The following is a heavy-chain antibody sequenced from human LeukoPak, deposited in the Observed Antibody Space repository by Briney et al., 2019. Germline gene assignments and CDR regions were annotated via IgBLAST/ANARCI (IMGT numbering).Heavy chain of an antibody. D-gene: IGHD5-18*01. J-gene: IGHJ4*02. Sequence: PSQTLSLTCTVSGGSINSGSYYWSWIRQPAGKGLEWIGRIYTSGSTNYNPPLKSRVTISVDTSKNQFSLKLSSVTAADTAVYYCARVRGYNYGIDYWGQGTLVTVSS. CDR2: IYTSGST. V-gene: IGHV4-61*02. CDR3: ARVRGYNYGIDY. CDR1: GGSINSGSYY.